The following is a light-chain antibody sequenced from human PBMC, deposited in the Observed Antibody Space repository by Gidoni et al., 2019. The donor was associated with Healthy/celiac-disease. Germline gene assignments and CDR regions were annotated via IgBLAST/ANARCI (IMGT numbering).Light chain of an antibody. CDR3: QQYGSSPWT. V-gene: IGKV3-20*01. Sequence: EMVLTQSPGTLSLSAGERATLSCRASRSVSSSYLAWYQQKPGQAPRLLIFDAASRAPGIPDRFSGSGSGTDFTLTISRLEPEDFAVYYCQQYGSSPWTFGQGTKVEIK. J-gene: IGKJ1*01. CDR1: RSVSSSY. CDR2: DAA.